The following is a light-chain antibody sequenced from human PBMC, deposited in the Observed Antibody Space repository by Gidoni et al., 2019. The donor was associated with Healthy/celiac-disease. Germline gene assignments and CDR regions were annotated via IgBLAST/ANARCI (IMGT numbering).Light chain of an antibody. CDR3: QQRSNWPSFT. V-gene: IGKV3-11*01. J-gene: IGKJ3*01. CDR2: DAS. CDR1: QSVSSY. Sequence: EIVLTQSPATLSVSPGERDTLSCRASQSVSSYLAWYQQNHGQAPRLLIYDASNRPTGIPARFSGSGSGTDFTLTLSSLEPEDFAVYYCQQRSNWPSFTFXPXTKVDIK.